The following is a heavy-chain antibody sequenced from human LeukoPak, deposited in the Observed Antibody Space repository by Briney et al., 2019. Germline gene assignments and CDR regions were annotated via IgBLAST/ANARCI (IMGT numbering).Heavy chain of an antibody. V-gene: IGHV1-46*01. Sequence: ASVKVSCKPSGYTFTYHYIHLVRQAPGQGLEWMGIINPSNGDTNYAQRFQGRVTMTRDTSTSTVYMELSSLDSEDTAVYYCARESDVGKDFDCWGQGTLVTVSS. J-gene: IGHJ4*02. CDR2: INPSNGDT. CDR1: GYTFTYHY. CDR3: ARESDVGKDFDC. D-gene: IGHD1-1*01.